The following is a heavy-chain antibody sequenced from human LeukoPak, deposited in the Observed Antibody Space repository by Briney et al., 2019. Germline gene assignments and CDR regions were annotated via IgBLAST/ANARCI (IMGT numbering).Heavy chain of an antibody. J-gene: IGHJ5*02. CDR1: GGSFSGYY. D-gene: IGHD3-3*01. CDR3: AREGYDFWSGYYTRWFDP. V-gene: IGHV4-34*01. CDR2: INHSGST. Sequence: PSETLSLTCAVYGGSFSGYYWSWIRQPPGKGLEWIGEINHSGSTNYNPSLKSRVTISVDTSKNQFSLKLSSVTAADTAVYYCAREGYDFWSGYYTRWFDPWGQGTLVTVSS.